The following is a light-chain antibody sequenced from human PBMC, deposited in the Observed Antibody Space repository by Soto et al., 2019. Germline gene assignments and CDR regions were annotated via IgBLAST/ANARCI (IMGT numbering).Light chain of an antibody. CDR2: DAS. V-gene: IGKV3D-20*02. Sequence: ESVLTQSPGALSLSPGERATRSCRGSQSVSSSYLAWYQQKPGQAPRLLIYDASNRATGIPARFSGSGSGTDFTLTISSLEPEDFAVYYCQHRSNWPLTFGGGTKVDI. CDR1: QSVSSSY. J-gene: IGKJ4*01. CDR3: QHRSNWPLT.